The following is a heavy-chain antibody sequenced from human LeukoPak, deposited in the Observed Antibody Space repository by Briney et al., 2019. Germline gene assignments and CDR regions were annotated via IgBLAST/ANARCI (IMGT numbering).Heavy chain of an antibody. D-gene: IGHD6-19*01. Sequence: PGGSLRLSCAASGFTFSSYGRSWVRPAPGKGLEWVSAMSDNRGSTNSADSVKGRITISRDTSKNTLYLQMNCLRPEATAVYYCAKHRTVTGLDAFDIWGQGTMVTVSS. V-gene: IGHV3-23*01. J-gene: IGHJ3*02. CDR3: AKHRTVTGLDAFDI. CDR1: GFTFSSYG. CDR2: MSDNRGST.